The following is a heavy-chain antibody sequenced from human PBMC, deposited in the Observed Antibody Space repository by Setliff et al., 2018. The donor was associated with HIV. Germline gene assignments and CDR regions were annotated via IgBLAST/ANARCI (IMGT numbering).Heavy chain of an antibody. Sequence: SVKVSCKASGDTFNFYGLNWVRQAPGQGLEWMGKIIPKSDTRDYAQKLRGRVTITADKPSNTVYMELTSLTSEDTAVYYCAREHGEYCSGGTCYHHYYFDYWGPGTLVTVSS. CDR3: AREHGEYCSGGTCYHHYYFDY. CDR2: IIPKSDTR. V-gene: IGHV1-69*06. CDR1: GDTFNFYG. J-gene: IGHJ4*02. D-gene: IGHD2-15*01.